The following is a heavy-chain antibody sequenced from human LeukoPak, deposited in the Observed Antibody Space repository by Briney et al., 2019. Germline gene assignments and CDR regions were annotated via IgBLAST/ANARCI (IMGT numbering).Heavy chain of an antibody. J-gene: IGHJ5*02. D-gene: IGHD5-24*01. CDR1: GYTFTSYY. CDR3: ARGTGEGYNWAMGGNNWFDP. V-gene: IGHV1-46*01. CDR2: ISPRGGST. Sequence: GASVKVSCKASGYTFTSYYMHWVRQAPGQGLEWMGIISPRGGSTTYAQKFQGRVTMTRDTSTSTVYMELSSLRSEDTAVYYCARGTGEGYNWAMGGNNWFDPWGQGTLVTVSS.